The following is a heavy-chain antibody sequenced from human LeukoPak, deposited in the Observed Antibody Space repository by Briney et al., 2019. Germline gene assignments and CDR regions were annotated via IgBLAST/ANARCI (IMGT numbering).Heavy chain of an antibody. Sequence: GGSLRLSCAASGFTFSRLAMTWVRQAPGKGLEWVSTISASGPYYADAVRGRFTISRDNSRNTLSLQMDSLRAEDTAVYYCAKDHESDGYPCLDHWGLGTLVPVSS. CDR3: AKDHESDGYPCLDH. CDR2: ISASGP. D-gene: IGHD3-22*01. CDR1: GFTFSRLA. V-gene: IGHV3-23*01. J-gene: IGHJ4*02.